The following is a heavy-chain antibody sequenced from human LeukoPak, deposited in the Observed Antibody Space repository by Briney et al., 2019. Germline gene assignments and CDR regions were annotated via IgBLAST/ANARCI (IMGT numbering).Heavy chain of an antibody. CDR3: ARSPYSSSWYEY. CDR1: GFTVSNNY. D-gene: IGHD6-13*01. Sequence: GGSLRLSCAASGFTVSNNYMSWVRQAPGKGLEWVSVIYSGGSTFYADSVKGRFTISRDNSKNTLYLQMNSLRAEGTAVYYCARSPYSSSWYEYWGQRTLVTVSS. CDR2: IYSGGST. J-gene: IGHJ4*02. V-gene: IGHV3-66*01.